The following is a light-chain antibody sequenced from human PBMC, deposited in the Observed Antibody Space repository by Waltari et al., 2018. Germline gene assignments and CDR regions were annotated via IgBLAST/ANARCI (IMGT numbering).Light chain of an antibody. V-gene: IGKV3-15*01. CDR1: QSVSTN. Sequence: EIVVTQSPATLSVSPGERATLSCRASQSVSTNLAWYQQKRGQAPRLLIYGASARATGIPARFSGSGSGTEFTHTISSLQSEDFAVYYWQQYNYWPRTFGQGTNVEIK. CDR3: QQYNYWPRT. J-gene: IGKJ1*01. CDR2: GAS.